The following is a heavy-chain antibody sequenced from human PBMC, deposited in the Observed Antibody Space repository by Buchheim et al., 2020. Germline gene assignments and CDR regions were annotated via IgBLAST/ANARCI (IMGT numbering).Heavy chain of an antibody. V-gene: IGHV3-21*01. D-gene: IGHD3-3*01. CDR1: GFTFSSYS. CDR3: ARDSRFGRFDP. Sequence: EVQLVESGGGLVKPGGSLRLSCAASGFTFSSYSMNWVRQAPGKGLEWVSSISSSSSYLYYADSVKGRFSISNDNANNSLNLQMNSLGAEDTAVYYCARDSRFGRFDPWGQGTL. J-gene: IGHJ5*02. CDR2: ISSSSSYL.